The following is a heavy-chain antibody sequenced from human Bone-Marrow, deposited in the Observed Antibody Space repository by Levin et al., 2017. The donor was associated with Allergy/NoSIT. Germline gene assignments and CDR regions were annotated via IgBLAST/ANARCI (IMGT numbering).Heavy chain of an antibody. CDR2: SVTAGDT. Sequence: SGESLKISCAVSGFTFSNYDMHWVRQATGKGLEWVSASVTAGDTYYAGSVKGRFTISRENAKNSLYLQMNSLRDGDTAIYYCARGRCSGGSCFLFDYWGQGTLVTVSS. CDR3: ARGRCSGGSCFLFDY. CDR1: GFTFSNYD. V-gene: IGHV3-13*01. D-gene: IGHD2-15*01. J-gene: IGHJ4*02.